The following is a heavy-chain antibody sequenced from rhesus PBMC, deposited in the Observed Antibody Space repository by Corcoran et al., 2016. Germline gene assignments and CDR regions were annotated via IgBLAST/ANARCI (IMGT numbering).Heavy chain of an antibody. Sequence: QVLLQESGPGLVAPSETLSLTCAVSGGSISGGYDWSWVRQPPGKGLEWIGYIYGRSGSTNYNPSLKNRVTISKDTSKNQFSLKLSSVTAADTAVYYCARMESNWGQGVLVTVSS. D-gene: IGHD3-22*01. J-gene: IGHJ4*01. V-gene: IGHV4-76*01. CDR1: GGSISGGYD. CDR3: ARMESN. CDR2: IYGRSGST.